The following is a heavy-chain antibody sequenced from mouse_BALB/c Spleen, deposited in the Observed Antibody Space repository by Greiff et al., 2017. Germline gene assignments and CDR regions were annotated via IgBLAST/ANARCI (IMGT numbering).Heavy chain of an antibody. D-gene: IGHD1-1*01. V-gene: IGHV5-6-5*01. CDR2: ISSGGST. CDR1: GFTFSSYA. J-gene: IGHJ3*01. Sequence: EVKLVESGGGLVKPGGSLKLSCAASGFTFSSYAMSWVRQTPEKRLEWVASISSGGSTYYPDSVKGRFTISRDNARNILYLQMSSLRSEDTAMYYCANDYGRTRPFAYWGQGTLVTVSA. CDR3: ANDYGRTRPFAY.